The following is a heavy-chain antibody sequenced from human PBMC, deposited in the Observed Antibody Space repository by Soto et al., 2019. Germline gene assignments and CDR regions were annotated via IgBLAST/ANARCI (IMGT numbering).Heavy chain of an antibody. J-gene: IGHJ6*02. CDR3: ARFPFWNYYYGMDV. D-gene: IGHD1-1*01. V-gene: IGHV4-34*01. CDR2: INHSGST. CDR1: GGSFSGYY. Sequence: SETLSLTCAVYGGSFSGYYWSWIRQPPGKGLEWIGEINHSGSTNYNPSLKSRVTISVDTSKNQFSLKLSSVTAADTAVYYCARFPFWNYYYGMDVWGQGTTVTVSS.